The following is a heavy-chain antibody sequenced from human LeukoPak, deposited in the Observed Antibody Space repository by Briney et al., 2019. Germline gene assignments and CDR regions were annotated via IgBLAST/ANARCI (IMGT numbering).Heavy chain of an antibody. V-gene: IGHV5-51*01. CDR3: ARLATDYDILENFDY. D-gene: IGHD3-9*01. Sequence: GESLQISYKGSGYSFTSYWIGWVRQMPGKGLEWMGIIYPGDSDTRYSPSFQGQVTISADKSISTAYLQWSSLKASDTAMYYCARLATDYDILENFDYWGQGTLVTVSS. J-gene: IGHJ4*02. CDR2: IYPGDSDT. CDR1: GYSFTSYW.